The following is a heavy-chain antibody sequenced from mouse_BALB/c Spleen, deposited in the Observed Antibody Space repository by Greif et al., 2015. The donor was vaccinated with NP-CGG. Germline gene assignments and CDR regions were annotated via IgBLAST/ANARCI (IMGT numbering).Heavy chain of an antibody. V-gene: IGHV5-17*02. Sequence: DVMLVESGGGLVQPGGSRKLSCAASGFTFSSFGMHWVRQAPEKGLEWVAYISSGSSTIYYADTVKGRFTISRDNPKNTLFLQMTSLRSEDTAMYYCARSYYGSSSFDYWGQGTTLTVSS. CDR2: ISSGSSTI. CDR1: GFTFSSFG. J-gene: IGHJ2*01. CDR3: ARSYYGSSSFDY. D-gene: IGHD1-1*01.